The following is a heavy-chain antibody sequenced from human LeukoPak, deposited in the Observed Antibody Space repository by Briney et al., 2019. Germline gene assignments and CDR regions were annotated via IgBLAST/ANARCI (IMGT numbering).Heavy chain of an antibody. D-gene: IGHD6-19*01. V-gene: IGHV3-23*01. Sequence: GGSLRLSRAVSGFSVSSYGMSWVRQAPGKGLEWVSAITVSGDTTYYADSVKGRFIISRDNSKNTLYLQMNSLRAEDTAVYYCAQGYSSGWFPYWGQGTLVTVSS. CDR1: GFSVSSYG. CDR3: AQGYSSGWFPY. CDR2: ITVSGDTT. J-gene: IGHJ4*02.